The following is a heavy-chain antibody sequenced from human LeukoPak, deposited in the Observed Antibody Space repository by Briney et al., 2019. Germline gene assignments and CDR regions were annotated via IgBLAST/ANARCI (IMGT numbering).Heavy chain of an antibody. V-gene: IGHV1-69*05. CDR3: ARGRYSSSWRYYFDY. Sequence: GASVKVSCKASGGTFSSYAISWVRQAPGQGHEWMGGIIPIFGTANYAQKFQGRVTITTDESTSTAYMELSSLRSEDTAVYYCARGRYSSSWRYYFDYWGQGTLVTVSS. CDR2: IIPIFGTA. J-gene: IGHJ4*02. D-gene: IGHD6-13*01. CDR1: GGTFSSYA.